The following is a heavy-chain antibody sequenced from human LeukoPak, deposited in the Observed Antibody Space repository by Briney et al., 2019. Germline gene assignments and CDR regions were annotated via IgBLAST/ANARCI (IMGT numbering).Heavy chain of an antibody. Sequence: ASVKVSCKASGYTFTSYDINWVRQATGQGLEWMGWMNPNSGNTGYAQKFQGRVTMTRNISISTAYMELSSLRSEDTAVYYCASYSSSWSYYGMDVWGQGTTVTVSS. CDR2: MNPNSGNT. V-gene: IGHV1-8*01. CDR1: GYTFTSYD. J-gene: IGHJ6*02. CDR3: ASYSSSWSYYGMDV. D-gene: IGHD6-13*01.